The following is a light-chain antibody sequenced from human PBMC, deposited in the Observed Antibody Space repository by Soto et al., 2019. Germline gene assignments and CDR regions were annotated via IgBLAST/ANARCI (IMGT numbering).Light chain of an antibody. J-gene: IGKJ1*01. Sequence: EIVLTQSPATLSVYQGERVTLSCRASQSVDINLAWYQQKPGQAPRLVIYGASTRATDMPGTFSGSGSGTEFTLTISSLQSEDFGVYYCQQYKNWPRTFGQGSNV. CDR3: QQYKNWPRT. CDR2: GAS. V-gene: IGKV3-15*01. CDR1: QSVDIN.